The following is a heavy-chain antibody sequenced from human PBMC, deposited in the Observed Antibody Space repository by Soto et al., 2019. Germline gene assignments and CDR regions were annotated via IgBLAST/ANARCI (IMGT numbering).Heavy chain of an antibody. J-gene: IGHJ5*02. CDR1: GFTFGNYW. Sequence: GGSLRLSCAASGFTFGNYWMTWVRQAPGKGLEWVASIKQDGSEQYSVDSVKGRFTISRDNVRNSLYLQMKSLRAEDTAVYYCARDPYCSSTSCYAHWFDPWGQGTLVTVSS. CDR3: ARDPYCSSTSCYAHWFDP. D-gene: IGHD2-2*01. CDR2: IKQDGSEQ. V-gene: IGHV3-7*01.